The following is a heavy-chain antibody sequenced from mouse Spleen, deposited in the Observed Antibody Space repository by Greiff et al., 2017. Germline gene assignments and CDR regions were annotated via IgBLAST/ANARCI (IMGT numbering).Heavy chain of an antibody. Sequence: DVKLVESGGGLVQPGGSLRLSCATSGFTFTDYYMSWVRQPPGKALEWLGFIRNKANGYTTEYSASVKGRFTISRDNSQSILYLQMNTLRAEDSATYYCARDGLTFDYWGQGTTLTVSS. CDR1: GFTFTDYY. CDR3: ARDGLTFDY. V-gene: IGHV7-3*02. CDR2: IRNKANGYTT. J-gene: IGHJ2*01.